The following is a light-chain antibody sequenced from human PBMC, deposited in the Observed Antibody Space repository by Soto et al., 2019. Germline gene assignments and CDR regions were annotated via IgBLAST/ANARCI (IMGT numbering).Light chain of an antibody. CDR2: GAS. CDR1: QSVSSTY. J-gene: IGKJ1*01. Sequence: EIVLTQSPGTLSLSPGEGATLSCRATQSVSSTYLAWYQQRPGQAPRLLIYGASSRAAGIPDRFSGSGSGTDFTLTISRLEPEDFAVYYCQHYGNSFWTFGQGTKVEIK. CDR3: QHYGNSFWT. V-gene: IGKV3-20*01.